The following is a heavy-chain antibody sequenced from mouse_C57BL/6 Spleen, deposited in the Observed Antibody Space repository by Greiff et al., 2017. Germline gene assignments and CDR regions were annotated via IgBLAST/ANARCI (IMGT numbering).Heavy chain of an antibody. J-gene: IGHJ4*01. D-gene: IGHD1-1*01. CDR1: GYTFTSYW. CDR2: INPSNGGT. CDR3: ARYDYYGSSLEGAMDY. Sequence: QVQLQQPGTELVKPGASVKLSCKASGYTFTSYWMHWVKQRPGQGLEWIGNINPSNGGTNYNEKFKSKATLTVDKSSSTAYMQLSRLTSEDSAVYYCARYDYYGSSLEGAMDYWGQGTSVTVSS. V-gene: IGHV1-53*01.